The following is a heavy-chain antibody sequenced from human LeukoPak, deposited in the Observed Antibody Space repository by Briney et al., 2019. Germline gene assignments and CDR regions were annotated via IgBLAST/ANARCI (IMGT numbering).Heavy chain of an antibody. CDR3: ARYPVAGPLYYYGMDV. J-gene: IGHJ6*02. CDR1: GFTFSSYG. Sequence: QPGGSLRLSCAASGFTFSSYGMHWIRQAPGKGLEWVAVISYDGSNKYYADSVKGRFTISRDNAKNSLYLQMNSLRAEDTAVYYCARYPVAGPLYYYGMDVWGQGTTVTVSS. CDR2: ISYDGSNK. D-gene: IGHD6-19*01. V-gene: IGHV3-30*03.